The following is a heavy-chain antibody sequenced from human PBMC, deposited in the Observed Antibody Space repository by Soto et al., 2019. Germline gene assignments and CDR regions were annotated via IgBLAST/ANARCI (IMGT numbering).Heavy chain of an antibody. CDR1: GFTFSSYA. J-gene: IGHJ4*02. Sequence: GGSLRLSCAASGFTFSSYAMSWVRQAPGKGLEWVSAISGSGGSTYYADSVKGRFTISRDNSKNTLYLQMNSLRAEDTAVYYCAKDRYYREDILTGYYPPLFDYWGQGTLVTVSS. V-gene: IGHV3-23*01. CDR2: ISGSGGST. D-gene: IGHD3-9*01. CDR3: AKDRYYREDILTGYYPPLFDY.